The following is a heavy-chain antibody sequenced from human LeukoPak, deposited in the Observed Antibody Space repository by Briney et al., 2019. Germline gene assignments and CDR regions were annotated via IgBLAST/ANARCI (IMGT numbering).Heavy chain of an antibody. V-gene: IGHV4-59*01. D-gene: IGHD3-3*01. CDR3: ARVSLEWLLSPSYYYMDV. J-gene: IGHJ6*03. Sequence: SETLSLTCTVSGGSISNYYWSWIRQPPGKGLEWIGYIYYSGSTNYNPSLKSRVTISVDTSKNQFSLKLSSVTAADTAVYYCARVSLEWLLSPSYYYMDVWGKGTTVTVSS. CDR2: IYYSGST. CDR1: GGSISNYY.